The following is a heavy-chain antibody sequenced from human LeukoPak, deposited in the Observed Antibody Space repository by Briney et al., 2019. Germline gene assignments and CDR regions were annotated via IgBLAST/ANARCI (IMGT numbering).Heavy chain of an antibody. J-gene: IGHJ5*02. D-gene: IGHD3-9*01. CDR2: MYPNSGNT. CDR1: GYTFTSYD. V-gene: IGHV1-8*01. Sequence: ASVKVSCKASGYTFTSYDINWVRQATGQGLEWMGWMYPNSGNTGYAQKFQGRVTMTRSTSISTAYMELSSLRSEDTAVYYCARGVDILTGSNWFDPWGQGTLVTVSS. CDR3: ARGVDILTGSNWFDP.